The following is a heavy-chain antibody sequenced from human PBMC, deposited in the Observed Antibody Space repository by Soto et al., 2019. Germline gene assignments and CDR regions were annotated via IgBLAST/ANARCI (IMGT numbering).Heavy chain of an antibody. V-gene: IGHV3-48*01. J-gene: IGHJ4*01. Sequence: GGSLRLSCAASAFTFSSYSFNWVRQAPGKGLEWLSYINSNSGSIYYADSVKGRFTISRDNAKNSLFLQMDSLRAEDTAMYYCAIVFFGLVSPVVGGYWGQGTLVTVSS. CDR3: AIVFFGLVSPVVGGY. CDR2: INSNSGSI. D-gene: IGHD3-3*01. CDR1: AFTFSSYS.